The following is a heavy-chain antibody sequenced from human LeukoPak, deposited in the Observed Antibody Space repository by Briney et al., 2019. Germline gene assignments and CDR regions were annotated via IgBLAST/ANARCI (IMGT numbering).Heavy chain of an antibody. CDR1: GFTFSSYA. Sequence: GGSLRLSCAASGFTFSSYAMSWVRQAPGKGLEWVSAISGSGGSTYYADSVKGRFTISRDNSKNTLYLQMNSLRAEDTAVYYCAREGREGQYCSGGSCPWGNWFDPWGQGTLVTVSS. CDR3: AREGREGQYCSGGSCPWGNWFDP. D-gene: IGHD2-15*01. J-gene: IGHJ5*02. CDR2: ISGSGGST. V-gene: IGHV3-23*01.